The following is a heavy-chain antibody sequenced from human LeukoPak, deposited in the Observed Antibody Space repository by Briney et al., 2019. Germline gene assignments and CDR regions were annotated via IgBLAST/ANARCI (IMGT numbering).Heavy chain of an antibody. J-gene: IGHJ4*02. V-gene: IGHV3-48*04. Sequence: GGSLRLSCAASGFTFSSYSMNWVRQAPGKGLEWVSYISTSSSTIYYADSVKGRFTISRDNAKNSLYLQMNSLRAEDTAVYYCASQSPDYSGSYFDYWGQGTLVTVSS. CDR1: GFTFSSYS. D-gene: IGHD1-26*01. CDR2: ISTSSSTI. CDR3: ASQSPDYSGSYFDY.